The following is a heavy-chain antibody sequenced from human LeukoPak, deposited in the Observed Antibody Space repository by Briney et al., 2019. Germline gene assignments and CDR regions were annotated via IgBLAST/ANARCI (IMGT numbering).Heavy chain of an antibody. Sequence: GGSLRLSCAASGFTLSSYAMTWVRQAPGRGLEWVSSVDGGGGGTYYVGSVKGRFTISRDNSKDTLYLQMNGLRAEDTAVYFCAKQSAGSAAWYSLHYDFWGQGTLVTVSS. J-gene: IGHJ4*02. CDR2: VDGGGGGT. CDR3: AKQSAGSAAWYSLHYDF. D-gene: IGHD6-13*01. V-gene: IGHV3-23*01. CDR1: GFTLSSYA.